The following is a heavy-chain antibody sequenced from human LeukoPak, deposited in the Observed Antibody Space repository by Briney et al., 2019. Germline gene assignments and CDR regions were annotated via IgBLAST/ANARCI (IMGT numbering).Heavy chain of an antibody. D-gene: IGHD3-22*01. CDR1: GYTFTSYG. V-gene: IGHV1-18*01. CDR3: ARDSGFRGGYYYDSSGSPNMGDY. CDR2: ISAYNGNT. Sequence: ASVKVSCKASGYTFTSYGISWVRQAPGQGLEWMGWISAYNGNTNYAQKLQGRVTMTTDTSTSTAYMELRSLRSDDTAVYYCARDSGFRGGYYYDSSGSPNMGDYWGQGTLVTVSS. J-gene: IGHJ4*02.